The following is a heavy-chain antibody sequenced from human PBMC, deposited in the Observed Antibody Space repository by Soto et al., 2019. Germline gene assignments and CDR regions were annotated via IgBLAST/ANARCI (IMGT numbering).Heavy chain of an antibody. CDR3: ARQLVVVPAAKGGWFDP. V-gene: IGHV3-48*01. CDR2: ISSSSSTI. CDR1: GFTFSSYS. J-gene: IGHJ5*02. D-gene: IGHD2-2*01. Sequence: GGSLRLSCAASGFTFSSYSMNWVRQAPGKGLEWVSYISSSSSTIYYADSVKGRFTISRDNAKNSLYLQMNSLRAEDTAVYYCARQLVVVPAAKGGWFDPWGQGTLVTVSS.